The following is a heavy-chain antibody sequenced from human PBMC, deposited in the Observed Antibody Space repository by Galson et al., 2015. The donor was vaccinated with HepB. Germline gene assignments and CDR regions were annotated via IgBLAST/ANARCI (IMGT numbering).Heavy chain of an antibody. D-gene: IGHD1-26*01. J-gene: IGHJ4*02. CDR2: IYYSGST. CDR1: GGSISSYY. CDR3: ARSQTVGATVWHGMAHLDY. Sequence: SETLSLTCTVSGGSISSYYWSWIRQPPGKGLEWIGYIYYSGSTNYNPSLKSRVTISVDTSKNQFSLKLSSVTAADTAVYYCARSQTVGATVWHGMAHLDYWGQGTLVTVSS. V-gene: IGHV4-59*08.